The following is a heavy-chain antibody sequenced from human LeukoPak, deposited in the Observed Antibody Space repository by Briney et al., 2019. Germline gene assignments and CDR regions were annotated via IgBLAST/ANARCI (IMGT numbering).Heavy chain of an antibody. CDR1: GFDFSDYT. Sequence: PGGSLRLSCAASGFDFSDYTITWVRQAPGKGLEWVSSISSNSRYIYYADSVKGRLTVSRDNAKNSVYLQMNNLRVEDTAVYYCARDGLGSYDYWGHGTLVTVSS. CDR2: ISSNSRYI. D-gene: IGHD3-10*01. J-gene: IGHJ4*01. V-gene: IGHV3-21*01. CDR3: ARDGLGSYDY.